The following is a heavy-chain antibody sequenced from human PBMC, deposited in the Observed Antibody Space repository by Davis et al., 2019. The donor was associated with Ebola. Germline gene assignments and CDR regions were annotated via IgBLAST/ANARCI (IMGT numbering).Heavy chain of an antibody. D-gene: IGHD6-19*01. J-gene: IGHJ4*02. V-gene: IGHV3-23*01. Sequence: GGSLRLSCAASGFTFSSYAMSWVCQAPGKGLEWVSAISGSGGSTYYADSVKGRFTISRDNTKHTLYLQMNSLRAEDTAVYYCAKVLSSGWYYYFDYWGQGTLVTVSS. CDR3: AKVLSSGWYYYFDY. CDR2: ISGSGGST. CDR1: GFTFSSYA.